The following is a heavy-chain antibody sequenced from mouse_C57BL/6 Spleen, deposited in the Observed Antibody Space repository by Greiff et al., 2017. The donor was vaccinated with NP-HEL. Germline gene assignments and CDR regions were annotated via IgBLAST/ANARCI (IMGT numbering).Heavy chain of an antibody. CDR3: ARETRIYGSSYGYFDV. J-gene: IGHJ1*03. D-gene: IGHD1-1*01. CDR2: INPSNGGT. CDR1: GYTFTSYW. Sequence: QVQLQQPGTELVKPGASVKLSCKASGYTFTSYWMHWVKQRPGQGLEWIGNINPSNGGTNYNEKFKSKATLTVDKSSSTAYMQLSSLTSEDSAVYYCARETRIYGSSYGYFDVWGTGTAVTVSS. V-gene: IGHV1-53*01.